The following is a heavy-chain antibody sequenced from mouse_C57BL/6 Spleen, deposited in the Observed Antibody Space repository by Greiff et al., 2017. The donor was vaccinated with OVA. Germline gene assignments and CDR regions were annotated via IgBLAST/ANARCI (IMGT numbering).Heavy chain of an antibody. J-gene: IGHJ2*01. D-gene: IGHD1-1*01. V-gene: IGHV1-72*01. Sequence: VQLQQPGAELVKPGASVKLSCKASGYTFTSYWMHWVKQRPGRGLEWIGMIDPNSGGTKYNEKFKSKATLTVDKPSSTAYMQLSSLTSEDSAVYYCAVNYYGSSLGNYWGQGTTLTVSS. CDR2: IDPNSGGT. CDR3: AVNYYGSSLGNY. CDR1: GYTFTSYW.